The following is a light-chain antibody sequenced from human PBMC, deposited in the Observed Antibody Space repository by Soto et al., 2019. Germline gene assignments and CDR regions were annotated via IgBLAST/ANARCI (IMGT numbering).Light chain of an antibody. CDR3: QQYGSSPPIT. J-gene: IGKJ5*01. Sequence: DIVLTQSPCTMSLSPGERATLSCRASQSVSNSYLAWYHQKPGQAPRLLLYGASSRATGIPDRCSGSGSGTDFTLTIIRLVPEDFAVYYCQQYGSSPPITFGQGTRLEIK. CDR2: GAS. V-gene: IGKV3-20*01. CDR1: QSVSNSY.